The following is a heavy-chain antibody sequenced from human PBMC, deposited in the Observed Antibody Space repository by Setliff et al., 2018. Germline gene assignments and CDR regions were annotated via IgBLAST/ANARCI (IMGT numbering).Heavy chain of an antibody. D-gene: IGHD3-10*01. CDR3: ARSLGSGSYYNSRPFYSDF. CDR2: IQTSGTT. Sequence: PSETLSLTCTVSGGSISSGNYYWSWIRQPAGKGLEWIGHIQTSGTTNYNPSLKSRVTISVDTSKNQFSLKLSAVTAADTAVYFCARSLGSGSYYNSRPFYSDFWGQGTLVTVSS. CDR1: GGSISSGNYY. V-gene: IGHV4-61*09. J-gene: IGHJ4*02.